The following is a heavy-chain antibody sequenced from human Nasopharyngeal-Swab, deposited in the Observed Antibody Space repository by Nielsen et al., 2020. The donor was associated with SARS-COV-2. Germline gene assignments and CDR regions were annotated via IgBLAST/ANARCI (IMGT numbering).Heavy chain of an antibody. D-gene: IGHD6-19*01. J-gene: IGHJ6*02. CDR1: GYTFTTYN. V-gene: IGHV1-46*01. CDR2: INPSGGDT. Sequence: ASVKVSCKASGYTFTTYNVHWVRQAPGQGLEWMGRINPSGGDTGYAQKFQGRVTMTTDTSTSTAYMELRSLRSDDTAVYYCARAMGSGSLSDWYYYYGMDVWGQGTTVTVSS. CDR3: ARAMGSGSLSDWYYYYGMDV.